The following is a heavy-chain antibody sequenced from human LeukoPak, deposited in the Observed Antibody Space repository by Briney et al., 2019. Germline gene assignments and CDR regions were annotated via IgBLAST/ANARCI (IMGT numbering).Heavy chain of an antibody. CDR3: TRIGIAIIGRDPVDY. CDR2: IRSKTYGGAA. D-gene: IGHD2-21*01. CDR1: GFTFGDYA. J-gene: IGHJ4*02. Sequence: PGRSLRLSCAASGFTFGDYAMSWVRQAPGKRLEWVGFIRSKTYGGAADYGASVKGRFTIYRDDSKSIAYLQMKSLEIEDTAVYYCTRIGIAIIGRDPVDYWGQGTLVTVSS. V-gene: IGHV3-49*04.